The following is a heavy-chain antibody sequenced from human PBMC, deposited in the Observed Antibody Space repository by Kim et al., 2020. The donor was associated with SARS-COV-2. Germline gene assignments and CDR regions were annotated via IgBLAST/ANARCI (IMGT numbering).Heavy chain of an antibody. D-gene: IGHD2-2*01. V-gene: IGHV4-59*01. CDR3: ARSIVVVPAGHNWFDP. J-gene: IGHJ5*02. Sequence: SLKSRVTISVDTSKNQFSLKLSSVTAADTAVYYCARSIVVVPAGHNWFDPWGQGTLVTVSS.